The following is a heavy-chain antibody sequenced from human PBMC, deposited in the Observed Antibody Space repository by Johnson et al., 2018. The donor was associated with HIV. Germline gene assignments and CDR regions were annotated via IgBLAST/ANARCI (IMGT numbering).Heavy chain of an antibody. Sequence: VQLVESGGGVVRPGGSLRLSCAASGFTFDDYGMNWVRQAPGKGLEWVSVIGTAGDTYYLGSVKGRFTISRENAKNSLYLQMNSLRAGDTAVFFCARDWSWRGSLKGGGAFDIWGQGTLVTVSA. CDR2: IGTAGDT. CDR3: ARDWSWRGSLKGGGAFDI. D-gene: IGHD1-26*01. CDR1: GFTFDDYG. J-gene: IGHJ3*02. V-gene: IGHV3-13*01.